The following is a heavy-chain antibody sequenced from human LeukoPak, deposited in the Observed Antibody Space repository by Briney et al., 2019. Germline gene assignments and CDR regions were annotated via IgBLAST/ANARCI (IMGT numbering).Heavy chain of an antibody. CDR2: IYYSGST. D-gene: IGHD3/OR15-3a*01. J-gene: IGHJ4*02. CDR1: GCSISSSSNY. Sequence: PSETLSLTCTVSGCSISSSSNYWGWLRQPPGKGLEWIGSIYYSGSTYYIPSLKSRLTISVDTSKNQFSLKLSSVTAADTAVYYCASAGTGAFDYWGQGTLVTVSS. V-gene: IGHV4-39*07. CDR3: ASAGTGAFDY.